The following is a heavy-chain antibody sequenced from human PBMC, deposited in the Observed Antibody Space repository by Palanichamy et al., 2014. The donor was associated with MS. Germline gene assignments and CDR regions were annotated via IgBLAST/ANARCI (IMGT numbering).Heavy chain of an antibody. D-gene: IGHD5-12*01. CDR1: GFTFRTFY. CDR2: ISGNSAAT. V-gene: IGHV3-23*01. J-gene: IGHJ4*02. CDR3: AKDKVPDGAYDLDY. Sequence: EVHLLESGGGVVQPGGSLRLSCAASGFTFRTFYMSWVRQAPEKGLEWVATISGNSAATYYADSVKGRFTISRDNSRNTLYLQMTNLRPEDTAVYYCAKDKVPDGAYDLDYWGQGTLVTVSS.